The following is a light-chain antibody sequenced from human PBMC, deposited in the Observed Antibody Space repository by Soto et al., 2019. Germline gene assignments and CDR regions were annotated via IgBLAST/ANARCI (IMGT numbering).Light chain of an antibody. CDR1: SSDVGGYNY. CDR2: DVS. Sequence: QSALTQPASVSGSPGQSITISCTGTSSDVGGYNYVSWYHQHPGKAPKLMIYDVSNRPSGVSNRFSVSKSGNTASLTISGLQAEDEADSYCSSYTSSSTLYVFGTGTKLTVL. CDR3: SSYTSSSTLYV. V-gene: IGLV2-14*01. J-gene: IGLJ1*01.